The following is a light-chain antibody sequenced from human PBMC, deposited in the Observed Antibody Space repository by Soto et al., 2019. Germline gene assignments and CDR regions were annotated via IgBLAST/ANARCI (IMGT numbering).Light chain of an antibody. J-gene: IGLJ3*02. CDR2: EVT. Sequence: QSALTQPASVSGSPGQSITISCTGTSSDIGGYVYVSWYQQHPGKAPKLIIYEVTNRPSGVSNRFSGSKSGYTASLTISGLQPEDEADYYCSSFTSIKTWVFGGGTKLTV. CDR1: SSDIGGYVY. CDR3: SSFTSIKTWV. V-gene: IGLV2-14*01.